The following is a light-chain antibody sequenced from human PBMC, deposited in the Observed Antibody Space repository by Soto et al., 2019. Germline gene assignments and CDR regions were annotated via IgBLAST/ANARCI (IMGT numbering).Light chain of an antibody. V-gene: IGKV1-5*03. Sequence: DIQMTQSPSTLSASVGDRVTITCRASQSISSWLAWYQQKPGKAPKLLIYKASSLESGVPSRFSGSGSGTEFTLTISSLQPDDIATYYCQQYNSYRTFGQGTNVEIK. CDR1: QSISSW. J-gene: IGKJ1*01. CDR2: KAS. CDR3: QQYNSYRT.